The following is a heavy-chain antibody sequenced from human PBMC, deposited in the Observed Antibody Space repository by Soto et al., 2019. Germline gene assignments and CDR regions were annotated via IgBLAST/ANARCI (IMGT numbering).Heavy chain of an antibody. D-gene: IGHD3-22*01. CDR2: ISYDGSNK. V-gene: IGHV3-30*09. J-gene: IGHJ4*02. CDR3: AREGFYDSSGYGPVDY. CDR1: GFTFSSYA. Sequence: GGSLTLSCAASGFTFSSYAMHWARQAPGKGLEWVAVISYDGSNKYYADSVKGRFAFSRDNSKNTLYLQMNSLRAEDTAVYYCAREGFYDSSGYGPVDYWGQGP.